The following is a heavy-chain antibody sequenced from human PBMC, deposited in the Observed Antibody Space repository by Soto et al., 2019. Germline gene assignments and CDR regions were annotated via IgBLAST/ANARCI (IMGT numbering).Heavy chain of an antibody. CDR3: AHRMVYYYGSGSYYNNGAFDI. V-gene: IGHV2-5*01. CDR2: IYWNDDK. CDR1: GFSLSTSGVG. D-gene: IGHD3-10*01. J-gene: IGHJ3*02. Sequence: SGPTLVNPTQTLTLTCTFSGFSLSTSGVGVGWIRQPPGKALEWLALIYWNDDKRYSPSLKSRLTITKDTSKNQVVRTMTNMDPVDTATYYYAHRMVYYYGSGSYYNNGAFDIWGQGTMVTVSS.